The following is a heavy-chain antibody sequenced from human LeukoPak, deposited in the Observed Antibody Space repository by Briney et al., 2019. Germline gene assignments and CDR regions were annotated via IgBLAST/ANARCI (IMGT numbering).Heavy chain of an antibody. Sequence: GGSLRLSCAASGFTFSSYGMHWVRQAPGKGLEWVAVISYDGSNKYYADSVKGRFTISRDNSKNPLYLQMNSLRAEDTAVYYCAKAMYCYGARSPLSMDDWGQGTTVTVSS. CDR2: ISYDGSNK. D-gene: IGHD3-10*01. CDR3: AKAMYCYGARSPLSMDD. V-gene: IGHV3-30*18. CDR1: GFTFSSYG. J-gene: IGHJ6*02.